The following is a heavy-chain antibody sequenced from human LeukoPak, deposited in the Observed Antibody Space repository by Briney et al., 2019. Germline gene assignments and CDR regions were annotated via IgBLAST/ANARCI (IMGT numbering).Heavy chain of an antibody. V-gene: IGHV1-2*02. D-gene: IGHD2-15*01. J-gene: IGHJ4*02. Sequence: ASVKVSCKASGYTFTGYYMHWVRQAPGQGLEWTGWINPNSGGTNYAQKFQGRVTMTRDTSISTAYMELSRLRSDDTAVYYCAKLTDDCSGGSCRLDYWGQGTLVTVSS. CDR1: GYTFTGYY. CDR2: INPNSGGT. CDR3: AKLTDDCSGGSCRLDY.